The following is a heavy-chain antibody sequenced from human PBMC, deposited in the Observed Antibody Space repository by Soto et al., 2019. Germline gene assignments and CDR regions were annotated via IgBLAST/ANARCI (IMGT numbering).Heavy chain of an antibody. CDR2: IYHSGST. CDR1: GGSISSSNW. CDR3: ARDSGGRFGELALYYFDY. Sequence: QVQLQESGPGLVKPSGTLSLTCAVSGGSISSSNWWSWVRQPPGKGLEWIGEIYHSGSTNYNPSLKSRVTISVDKSKNQFSLKLSSVTAADTAVYYCARDSGGRFGELALYYFDYWGQGTLVTVSS. J-gene: IGHJ4*02. V-gene: IGHV4-4*02. D-gene: IGHD3-10*01.